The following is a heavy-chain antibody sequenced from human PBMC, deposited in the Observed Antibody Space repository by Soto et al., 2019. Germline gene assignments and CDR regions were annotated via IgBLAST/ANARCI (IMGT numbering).Heavy chain of an antibody. CDR2: IKQDGSDR. Sequence: EVQLVESGGGLVQPGGSLRLCCAASGFTFNRYWMGWVRQAPGKGPEWLANIKQDGSDRYYVDSVKGRFTISRDYVKNSVYLQMNSLRAEDTAVYYCTRTISALPGDDYWGQGTLVTVSS. V-gene: IGHV3-7*01. CDR1: GFTFNRYW. J-gene: IGHJ4*02. CDR3: TRTISALPGDDY. D-gene: IGHD6-6*01.